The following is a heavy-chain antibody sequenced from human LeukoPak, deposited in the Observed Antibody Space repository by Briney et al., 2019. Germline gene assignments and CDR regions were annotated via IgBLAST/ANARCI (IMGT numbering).Heavy chain of an antibody. CDR2: IYYSGST. Sequence: SETLSLTCTVSGGSISSYYWSRIRQPPGKGLEWIGYIYYSGSTNYNPSLKSRVTISVDTSKNQFSLKLSSVTAADTAVYYCARGPRVYFDYWGQGTLVTVSS. J-gene: IGHJ4*02. CDR1: GGSISSYY. D-gene: IGHD6-13*01. V-gene: IGHV4-59*01. CDR3: ARGPRVYFDY.